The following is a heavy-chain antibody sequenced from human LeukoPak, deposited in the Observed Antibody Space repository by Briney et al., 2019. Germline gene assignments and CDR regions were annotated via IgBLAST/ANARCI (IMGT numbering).Heavy chain of an antibody. D-gene: IGHD3-10*01. J-gene: IGHJ4*02. CDR3: AKADGSGSYLVY. V-gene: IGHV3-9*03. CDR2: ISWNSGSI. CDR1: EFSVGSNY. Sequence: GGSLRLSCAASEFSVGSNYMTWVRQAPGKGLEWVSGISWNSGSIGYADSVKGRFTISRDNAKNSLYLQMNSLRAEDMALYYCAKADGSGSYLVYWGQGTLVTVSS.